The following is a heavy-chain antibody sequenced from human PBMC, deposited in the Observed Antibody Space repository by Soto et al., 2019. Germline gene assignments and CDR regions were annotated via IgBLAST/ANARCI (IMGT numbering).Heavy chain of an antibody. Sequence: QVQLVQSGAEVKKPGASVKVSCKASGYTFSNYGISWVRQAPGQGLEWMGWISTHNGNTKYAQKLQGRXTXTXXTSTSTAYMELRSLRSDDTAVYYCARDAAMALLDYWGQGTLVTVSS. CDR2: ISTHNGNT. D-gene: IGHD5-18*01. J-gene: IGHJ4*02. CDR3: ARDAAMALLDY. CDR1: GYTFSNYG. V-gene: IGHV1-18*01.